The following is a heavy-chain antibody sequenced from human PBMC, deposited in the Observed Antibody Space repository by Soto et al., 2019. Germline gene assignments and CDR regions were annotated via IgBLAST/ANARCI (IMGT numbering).Heavy chain of an antibody. Sequence: QVQLQESGPGLVKPSQTLSLTCTVSGGSISSGGYYWSWIRQHPGKGLEWIGYIYYSGSTYYNPSLKSRVTISVDTSKNQFSLKLSSVTAADTAVYYCAREKKDIVVVPASDYYYYYGMDVWGQGTTVTVSS. D-gene: IGHD2-2*01. CDR1: GGSISSGGYY. CDR2: IYYSGST. V-gene: IGHV4-31*03. J-gene: IGHJ6*02. CDR3: AREKKDIVVVPASDYYYYYGMDV.